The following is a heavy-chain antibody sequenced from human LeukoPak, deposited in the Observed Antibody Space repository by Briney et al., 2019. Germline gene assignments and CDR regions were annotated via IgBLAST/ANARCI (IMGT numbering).Heavy chain of an antibody. CDR3: ARDGVPAATNYYYYYYMDV. J-gene: IGHJ6*03. Sequence: GGSLRLSCAASGFTFSGYSMNWVRQAPGKGLEWVSSISSSSSYIYYADSVKGRFTISRDNAKNSLYLQMNSLRAEDTAVYYRARDGVPAATNYYYYYYMDVWGKGTTVTVSS. D-gene: IGHD2-2*01. V-gene: IGHV3-21*01. CDR2: ISSSSSYI. CDR1: GFTFSGYS.